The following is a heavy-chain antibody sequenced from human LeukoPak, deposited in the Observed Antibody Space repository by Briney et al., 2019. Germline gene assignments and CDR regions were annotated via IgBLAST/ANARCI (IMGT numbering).Heavy chain of an antibody. CDR3: ARSPNCGGDCS. J-gene: IGHJ5*02. V-gene: IGHV3-74*01. D-gene: IGHD2-21*02. CDR1: GFTFSTYW. Sequence: GGSLRLSCAVSGFTFSTYWMHWVRQAPGKGPVGVSRISSDGTRTSYVDSVRGRFTISRDNAKNTLFLQMNSLRVEDTAVYYCARSPNCGGDCSWGQGTLVTVSS. CDR2: ISSDGTRT.